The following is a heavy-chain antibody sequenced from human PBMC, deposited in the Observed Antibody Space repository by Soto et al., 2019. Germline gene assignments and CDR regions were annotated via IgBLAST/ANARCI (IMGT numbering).Heavy chain of an antibody. CDR1: EFTFSNYA. D-gene: IGHD1-1*01. J-gene: IGHJ4*02. V-gene: IGHV3-23*01. Sequence: EVQVLESGGGLVQPGGSLRLSCAASEFTFSNYAMSWVRQAPGEGLEWVSGIDGSGAGTYYANSVKGRLTISSDNSKNTLYLQMDSLSDEETAVYYCAKEQLERHFVFDYWGQGTLGTVAS. CDR3: AKEQLERHFVFDY. CDR2: IDGSGAGT.